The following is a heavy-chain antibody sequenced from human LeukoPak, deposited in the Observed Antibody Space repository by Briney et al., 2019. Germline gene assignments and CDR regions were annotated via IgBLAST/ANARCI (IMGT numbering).Heavy chain of an antibody. J-gene: IGHJ4*02. Sequence: GGSLRLSCTGSGGAFSSSSFNRVRQTPGKGLEWISYVSSSSRTKYYAASIKGRFTISRNNANNSLFLQMNDLSADDTALYYCASQSSSSSTRAPDFWGPGTLVTVSS. CDR2: VSSSSRTK. CDR1: GGAFSSSS. V-gene: IGHV3-48*01. CDR3: ASQSSSSSTRAPDF. D-gene: IGHD6-6*01.